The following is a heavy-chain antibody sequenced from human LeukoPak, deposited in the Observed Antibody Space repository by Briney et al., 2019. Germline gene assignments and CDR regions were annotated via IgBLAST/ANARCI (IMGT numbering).Heavy chain of an antibody. CDR1: GGSISSGGYY. Sequence: PSETLSLTCTVSGGSISSGGYYWTWIRQPPGKGLEWIGYIYYSGSTTYNPSLKSRVTISVDTSKNQFSLKLSSVTAADTAVYYCARELHYGDYVFDYWGQGTLVTVSS. J-gene: IGHJ4*02. D-gene: IGHD4-17*01. CDR2: IYYSGST. CDR3: ARELHYGDYVFDY. V-gene: IGHV4-61*08.